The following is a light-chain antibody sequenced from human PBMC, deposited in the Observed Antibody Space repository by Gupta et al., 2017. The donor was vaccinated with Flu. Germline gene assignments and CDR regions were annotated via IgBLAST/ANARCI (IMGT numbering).Light chain of an antibody. Sequence: VQVTQSPSFLSASVGDSVTITCRTSQAIEHYLNWYQQQPGKAPKLLIYTSSFLQNGAPSRFSGSGSGTEFTLTITGRQPEDLATYYCQQRYVTPLSFGQGTKVELK. CDR2: TSS. CDR3: QQRYVTPLS. CDR1: QAIEHY. V-gene: IGKV1-39*01. J-gene: IGKJ1*01.